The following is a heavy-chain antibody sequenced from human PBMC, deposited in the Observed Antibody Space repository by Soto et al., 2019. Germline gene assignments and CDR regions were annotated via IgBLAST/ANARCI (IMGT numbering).Heavy chain of an antibody. D-gene: IGHD6-13*01. V-gene: IGHV4-34*01. J-gene: IGHJ5*02. CDR2: INHSGST. CDR3: ARGPRAANYNWFDP. CDR1: GGSFSGYY. Sequence: SETLSLTCAVYGGSFSGYYWSWIRQPPGKGLEWIGEINHSGSTNYNPSLKSRVTISVDTSKNQFSLKLSSVTAADTAVYYCARGPRAANYNWFDPWGQGTLVTVSS.